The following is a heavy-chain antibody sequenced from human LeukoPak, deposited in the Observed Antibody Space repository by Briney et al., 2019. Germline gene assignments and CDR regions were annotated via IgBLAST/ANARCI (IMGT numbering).Heavy chain of an antibody. CDR1: GFTFSSYA. D-gene: IGHD5-18*01. J-gene: IGHJ6*03. Sequence: GGSLRLSCAASGFTFSSYAMSWVRQAPGKGREWVSAISGSGGSTYYADSVKGRFTISRDNSKNTLYLQMNSLRAEDTAVYYCAKHTAMGVLYMDVWGKGTTVTVSS. CDR2: ISGSGGST. V-gene: IGHV3-23*01. CDR3: AKHTAMGVLYMDV.